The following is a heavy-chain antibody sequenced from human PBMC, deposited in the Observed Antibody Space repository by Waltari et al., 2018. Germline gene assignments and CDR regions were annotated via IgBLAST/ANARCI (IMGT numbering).Heavy chain of an antibody. CDR1: GGSISSGDYY. D-gene: IGHD5-12*01. CDR2: IYYSGST. CDR3: ARTRSGYGIGYYYYYYMDV. J-gene: IGHJ6*03. V-gene: IGHV4-30-4*08. Sequence: VQLQESGPGLVKPSQTLSLTCTVSGGSISSGDYYWSWIRQPPGKGLEWIGYIYYSGSTYYNPSLKSRVTISVDTSKNQFSLKLSSVTAADTAVYYCARTRSGYGIGYYYYYYMDVWGKGTTVTVSS.